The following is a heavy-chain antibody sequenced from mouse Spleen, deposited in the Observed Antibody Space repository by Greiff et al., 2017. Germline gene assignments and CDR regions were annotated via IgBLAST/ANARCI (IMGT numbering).Heavy chain of an antibody. V-gene: IGHV1-53*01. CDR2: INPGNSGT. CDR1: GYTFTSYW. J-gene: IGHJ1*01. Sequence: QVQLQQPGTELVKPGASVKLSCKASGYTFTSYWMHWVKQRPGQGLEWIGYINPGNSGTNYNEKFKSKATLTVDKSSSTAYMQLSSLTSEDSAVKYGAKGRYGYFDVWGAGTTVTVSS. CDR3: AKGRYGYFDV.